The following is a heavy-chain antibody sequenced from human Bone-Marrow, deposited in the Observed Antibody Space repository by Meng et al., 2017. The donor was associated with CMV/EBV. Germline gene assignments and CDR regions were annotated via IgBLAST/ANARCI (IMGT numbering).Heavy chain of an antibody. D-gene: IGHD5-12*01. CDR2: INPSGGST. CDR3: ARGPIVATIRPYYYYYGMDV. CDR1: GYTFTSYY. J-gene: IGHJ6*02. Sequence: ASVKVSCKASGYTFTSYYMHWVRQAPGQGLEWMGIINPSGGSTSYAQKLQGRVTMTRDTSTSTVYMELSSLRSEDTAVYYCARGPIVATIRPYYYYYGMDVWGQGTTVTVSS. V-gene: IGHV1-46*01.